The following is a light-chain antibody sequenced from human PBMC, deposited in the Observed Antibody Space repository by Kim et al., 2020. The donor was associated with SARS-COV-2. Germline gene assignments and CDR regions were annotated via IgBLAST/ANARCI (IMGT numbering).Light chain of an antibody. CDR1: QSVSFTY. V-gene: IGKV3-20*01. J-gene: IGKJ1*01. Sequence: PGDKATMSCRASQSVSFTYFAWYQQKPGQAPRLVIFGASSRAAGIPDRFSGSGSGTDFTLTISRLEPEDFAVYYCQQYGTPPRTFGQGTKVDIK. CDR3: QQYGTPPRT. CDR2: GAS.